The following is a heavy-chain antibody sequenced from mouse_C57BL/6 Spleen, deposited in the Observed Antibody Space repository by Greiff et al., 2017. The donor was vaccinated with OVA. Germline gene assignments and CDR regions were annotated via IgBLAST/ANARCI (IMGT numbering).Heavy chain of an antibody. V-gene: IGHV5-17*01. J-gene: IGHJ4*01. Sequence: EVQVVVSGGGLVKPGGSLKLSCAASGFTFSDYGMHWVRQAPEKGLEWVAYISSGSSTIYYADTVKGRFTISRDNAKNTLFLQMTSLRSEDTAMYYCARNGQGVYYAMDYWGQGTSVTVSS. CDR3: ARNGQGVYYAMDY. CDR1: GFTFSDYG. CDR2: ISSGSSTI. D-gene: IGHD3-3*01.